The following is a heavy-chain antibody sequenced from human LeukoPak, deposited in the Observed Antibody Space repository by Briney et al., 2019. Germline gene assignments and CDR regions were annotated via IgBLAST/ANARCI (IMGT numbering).Heavy chain of an antibody. Sequence: SETLSLTCAVSGGSISSGGYSWSWIRQSPGKGLEWIGYIYHSGSTYYNPSLKSRVTISVDRSKNQFSLKLSSVTAADTAVYYCARSITMVRGVPGWFDPWGQGTLVTVSS. J-gene: IGHJ5*02. CDR1: GGSISSGGYS. V-gene: IGHV4-30-2*06. D-gene: IGHD3-10*01. CDR3: ARSITMVRGVPGWFDP. CDR2: IYHSGST.